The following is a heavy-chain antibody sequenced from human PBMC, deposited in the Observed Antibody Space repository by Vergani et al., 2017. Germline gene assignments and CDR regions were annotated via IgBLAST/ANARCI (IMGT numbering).Heavy chain of an antibody. Sequence: VQLVESGGGVVQPGGSLRLSCAASGFTLSSYGMHWVRQAPGKGLEWVGRIRSKANSYATAYAASVKGRFTISRDDSKNTAYLQMNSLKTEDTAVYYCTRLGISDIVVVPAANYYYYMDVWGK. CDR2: IRSKANSYAT. V-gene: IGHV3-73*01. D-gene: IGHD2-2*01. CDR1: GFTLSSYG. J-gene: IGHJ6*03. CDR3: TRLGISDIVVVPAANYYYYMDV.